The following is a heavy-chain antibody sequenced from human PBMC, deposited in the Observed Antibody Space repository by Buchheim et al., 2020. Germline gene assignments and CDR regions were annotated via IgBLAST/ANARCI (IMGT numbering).Heavy chain of an antibody. V-gene: IGHV3-30*03. Sequence: QVQLVESGGGVVQPGRSLRLSCAASGLTFSSYGMNWVRQAPGKGLEWVAVISYDASDKYYADSVRGRFTISRDNSKSTLFLQMNGLRDEDTAVYYCVRGTSPGGNTGVADYWGQGTL. CDR1: GLTFSSYG. CDR3: VRGTSPGGNTGVADY. J-gene: IGHJ4*02. CDR2: ISYDASDK. D-gene: IGHD3-16*01.